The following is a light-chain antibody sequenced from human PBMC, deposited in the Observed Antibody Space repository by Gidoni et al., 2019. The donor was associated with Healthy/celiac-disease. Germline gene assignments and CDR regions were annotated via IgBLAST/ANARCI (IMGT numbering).Light chain of an antibody. CDR1: QSISSY. CDR3: QQIYSTPLT. CDR2: AAS. V-gene: IGKV1-39*01. Sequence: DIQMTQSPSSLSASVGDRVTITCRASQSISSYLNWYQQKPGKAPKLLIYAASSLQSGVPSRFSGGGSGTDFALTISSRPPEDFATYFCQQIYSTPLTFGGGTKVEIK. J-gene: IGKJ4*01.